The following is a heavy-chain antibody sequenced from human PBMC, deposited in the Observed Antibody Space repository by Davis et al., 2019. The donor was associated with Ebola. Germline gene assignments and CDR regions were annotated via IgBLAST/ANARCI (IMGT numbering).Heavy chain of an antibody. J-gene: IGHJ5*02. CDR3: ASLSHPVPELLNP. Sequence: AASVKVSCKASGYSFTGYYMHWVRQAPGQGLEWMGGILPIFGTTNYAQKFQGRVTISADESTSTAYMELSSLRSEDTAMYYCASLSHPVPELLNPWGQGILVTVSS. V-gene: IGHV1-69*13. D-gene: IGHD2-2*01. CDR2: ILPIFGTT. CDR1: GYSFTGYY.